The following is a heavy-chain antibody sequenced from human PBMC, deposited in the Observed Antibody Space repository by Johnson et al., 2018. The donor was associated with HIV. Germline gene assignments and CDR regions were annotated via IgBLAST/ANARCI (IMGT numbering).Heavy chain of an antibody. CDR1: GFTFSSYA. D-gene: IGHD3-10*01. V-gene: IGHV3-NL1*01. CDR3: ARAPGFSRAFDI. Sequence: QVQLVESGGGVVQPGRSLRLSCAASGFTFSSYAMHWVRQAPGKGLEWVSILYSGGSTYYADSVTGRFTLSRDDSKNTLYLQMNRLTAEDTAVYYCARAPGFSRAFDIWGQGTMVTVSS. J-gene: IGHJ3*02. CDR2: LYSGGST.